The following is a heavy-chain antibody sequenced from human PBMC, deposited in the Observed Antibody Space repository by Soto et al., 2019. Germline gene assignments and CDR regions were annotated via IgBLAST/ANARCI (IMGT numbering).Heavy chain of an antibody. J-gene: IGHJ6*02. CDR2: ISYDGSHK. CDR3: ARDLRKRGEYYVRNIDV. CDR1: GFTFSTYA. D-gene: IGHD1-26*01. V-gene: IGHV3-30-3*01. Sequence: QEQLVESGGGVVQPGGSLRLSCTASGFTFSTYAIHWVRQAPGKGLEWVAVISYDGSHKYYADAVEGRFTISRDNSKNTLYLQMTGLRAEDTAVYYYARDLRKRGEYYVRNIDVWGQGTMVTVSS.